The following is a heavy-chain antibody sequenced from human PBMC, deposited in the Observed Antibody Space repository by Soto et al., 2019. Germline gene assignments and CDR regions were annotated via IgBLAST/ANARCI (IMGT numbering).Heavy chain of an antibody. J-gene: IGHJ4*02. CDR2: IHYSGTT. V-gene: IGHV4-59*01. CDR3: AAGEASSRNLAPYYLDF. CDR1: GGSMRNYF. D-gene: IGHD6-13*01. Sequence: SETLSLTCTVSGGSMRNYFWTWIRQPPGKGLEWIGYIHYSGTTSFFPSYNPSLRSRVTISEDTSKNQFSLKLLSVTTADTAVYFCAAGEASSRNLAPYYLDFWGQGTLGTVS.